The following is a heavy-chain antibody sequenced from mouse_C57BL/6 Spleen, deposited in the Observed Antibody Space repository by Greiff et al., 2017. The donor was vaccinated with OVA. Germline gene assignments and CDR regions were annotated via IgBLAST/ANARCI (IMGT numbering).Heavy chain of an antibody. CDR3: AREIWPYYFDY. J-gene: IGHJ2*01. CDR1: GYTFTSYW. CDR2: INPSNGGT. Sequence: VQLQQPGTELVKPGASVKLSCKASGYTFTSYWMHWVKQRPGQGLEWIGNINPSNGGTNYNEKFKSKATLTVDNSSSTAYLQLSSLTSEDSAVYYCAREIWPYYFDYWGQGTTLTVSS. V-gene: IGHV1-53*01.